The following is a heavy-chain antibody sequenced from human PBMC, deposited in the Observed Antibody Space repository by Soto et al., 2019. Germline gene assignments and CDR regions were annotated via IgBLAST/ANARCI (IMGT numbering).Heavy chain of an antibody. Sequence: EVQLVESGGGLVQPGGSLRLSCAASGFTFSSYWMSWVRQAPGKGLEWVANIKQDGSEKYYVDSVKGRFTITRDNAKNSLYLQMNSLRAEDTAVYYCARASPYYDFWSGYYRGYYYYMDVWGKGTTVTVSS. CDR2: IKQDGSEK. CDR1: GFTFSSYW. V-gene: IGHV3-7*01. J-gene: IGHJ6*03. D-gene: IGHD3-3*01. CDR3: ARASPYYDFWSGYYRGYYYYMDV.